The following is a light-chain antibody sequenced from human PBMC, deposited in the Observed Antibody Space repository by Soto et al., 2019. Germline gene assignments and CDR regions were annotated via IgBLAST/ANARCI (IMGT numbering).Light chain of an antibody. Sequence: STGTLSLTQGESAPLSCRASQSIGSSYLAWYQQKPGQAPRLLIYGASSRATGIPDRFSGGGSGTDFSLTISRLDPEDFAVYYCPQYSSSPITSAQGARLEI. V-gene: IGKV3-20*01. J-gene: IGKJ5*01. CDR1: QSIGSSY. CDR2: GAS. CDR3: PQYSSSPIT.